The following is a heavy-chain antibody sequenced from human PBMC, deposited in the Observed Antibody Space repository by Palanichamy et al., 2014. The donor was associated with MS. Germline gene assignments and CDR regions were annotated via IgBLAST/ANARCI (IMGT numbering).Heavy chain of an antibody. D-gene: IGHD4-17*01. CDR3: ATSMTTVTTGGK. V-gene: IGHV3-23*01. Sequence: EVQLLESGGGLVQPGGSLRLSCAASGFTFSSYAMSWVRQAPGKGLEWVSVISGSDDTTYYADSVKGRSTISRDNSKNTLYLQMNSLRADDTAVYYCATSMTTVTTGGKWGQGTLVTVSS. CDR2: ISGSDDTT. J-gene: IGHJ4*02. CDR1: GFTFSSYA.